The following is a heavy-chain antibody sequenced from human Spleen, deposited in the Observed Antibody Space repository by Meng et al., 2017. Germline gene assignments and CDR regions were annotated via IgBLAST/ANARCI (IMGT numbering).Heavy chain of an antibody. D-gene: IGHD6-19*01. Sequence: VQLLESGVGLFMPGGSLRLSCAAPGFTFSYYSINWVRQAPGRGLEWVSSISSGGDDVYYADSVKGRFTISRDNAQNSLYLQMNSLRAEDTAVYFCARGSQWDSSGWHFDYWGQGTLVTVSS. CDR3: ARGSQWDSSGWHFDY. CDR1: GFTFSYYS. J-gene: IGHJ4*02. CDR2: ISSGGDDV. V-gene: IGHV3-21*01.